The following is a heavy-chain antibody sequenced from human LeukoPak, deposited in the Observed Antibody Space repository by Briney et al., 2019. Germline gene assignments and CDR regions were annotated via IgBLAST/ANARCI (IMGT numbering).Heavy chain of an antibody. CDR2: INPNSGGT. CDR3: ARAQYYYDSSGYLN. D-gene: IGHD3-22*01. Sequence: GASVKVSCKASGYTFTGYYMHWVRQAPGQGLEWIGWINPNSGGTNYAQKFQGRVTMTRDTSISTAYMELSRLRSDDTAVYYCARAQYYYDSSGYLNWGQGTLVTVSS. J-gene: IGHJ4*02. CDR1: GYTFTGYY. V-gene: IGHV1-2*02.